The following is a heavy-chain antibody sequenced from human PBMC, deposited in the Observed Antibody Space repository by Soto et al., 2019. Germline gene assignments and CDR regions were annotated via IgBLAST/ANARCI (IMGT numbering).Heavy chain of an antibody. Sequence: QVQLQQWGAGLLKPSENLSLTCAVYGGSFSDFYWTWIRQLPGKGLEWIGEINHSGNTNYNPSLKSRVAISVDTSKNQFSLNLRSVTAADTAVYYCGPRGAVADPRGYWGQGTLVTVSS. D-gene: IGHD6-19*01. J-gene: IGHJ4*02. CDR1: GGSFSDFY. CDR3: GPRGAVADPRGY. CDR2: INHSGNT. V-gene: IGHV4-34*01.